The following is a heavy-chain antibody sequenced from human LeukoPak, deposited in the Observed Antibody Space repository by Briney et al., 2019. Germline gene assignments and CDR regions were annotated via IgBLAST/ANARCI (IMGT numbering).Heavy chain of an antibody. CDR2: ISYDGSKK. CDR3: ARAQDTMVRGFPKYYFDY. CDR1: GFTFSSYG. V-gene: IGHV3-30*03. D-gene: IGHD3-10*01. J-gene: IGHJ4*02. Sequence: GGSLRLSCAASGFTFSSYGMHWVRQAPGKGLEWVAVISYDGSKKYYADSVKGRFTISRDNSKNTLYLQMNSLRAEDTAVYYCARAQDTMVRGFPKYYFDYWGQGTLVTVSS.